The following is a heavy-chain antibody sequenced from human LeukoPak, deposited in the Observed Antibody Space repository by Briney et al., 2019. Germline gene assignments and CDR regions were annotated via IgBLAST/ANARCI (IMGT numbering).Heavy chain of an antibody. D-gene: IGHD5-18*01. CDR3: VKDVDTAMATPVY. V-gene: IGHV3-30*02. Sequence: PGGSLRLSCAASGFTVSSNYMSWVRQAPGKGLEWVAFIRYDGSNKYYADSVKGRFTISRDNSKNTLYLQMNSLRPEDTAVYYCVKDVDTAMATPVYWGQGKLVTVSS. CDR1: GFTVSSNY. J-gene: IGHJ4*02. CDR2: IRYDGSNK.